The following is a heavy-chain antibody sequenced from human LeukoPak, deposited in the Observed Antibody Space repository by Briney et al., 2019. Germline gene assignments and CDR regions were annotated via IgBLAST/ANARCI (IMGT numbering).Heavy chain of an antibody. CDR2: LVVGSGNT. CDR1: GFIFSAD. D-gene: IGHD1-1*01. V-gene: IGHV1-58*01. Sequence: SVKVSCKASGFIFSADVQWVRQARGQRLEWIGWLVVGSGNTNYAQNFQERVTITRDMSTSTAYMELSSLRSDDTAVYYCAANRQLGLGGFDYWGQGTLVTVSS. J-gene: IGHJ4*02. CDR3: AANRQLGLGGFDY.